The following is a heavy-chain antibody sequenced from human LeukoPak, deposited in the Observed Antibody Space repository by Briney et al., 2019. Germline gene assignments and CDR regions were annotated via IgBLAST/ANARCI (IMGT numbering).Heavy chain of an antibody. V-gene: IGHV3-23*01. CDR2: ISGSGDST. D-gene: IGHD3-22*01. J-gene: IGHJ4*02. CDR1: GFTFSNYA. CDR3: AGDSSGFYSSFDD. Sequence: PGGSLRLSCAASGFTFSNYAMNWVRQAPGKGLEWVPSISGSGDSTSYADSVKGRFTISRDNSKNTHYLQMNSLRADDTAVYYCAGDSSGFYSSFDDWGQGTRVTVSS.